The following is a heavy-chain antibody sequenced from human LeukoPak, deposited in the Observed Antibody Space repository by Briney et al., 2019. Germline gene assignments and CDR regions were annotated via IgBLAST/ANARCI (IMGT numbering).Heavy chain of an antibody. D-gene: IGHD6-13*01. Sequence: ASVKVSCKASGYTFTGYYMHWVRQAPGQGLEWMGWINPNSGGTNYAQKFQGRATMTRDTSISTAHMELSRLRSDDTAVYYCASSGYSSSWSNFDYWGQGTLVTVSS. CDR2: INPNSGGT. CDR1: GYTFTGYY. V-gene: IGHV1-2*02. CDR3: ASSGYSSSWSNFDY. J-gene: IGHJ4*02.